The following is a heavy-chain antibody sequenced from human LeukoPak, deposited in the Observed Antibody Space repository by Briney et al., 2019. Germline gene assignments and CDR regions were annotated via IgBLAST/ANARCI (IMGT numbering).Heavy chain of an antibody. CDR2: ISSSSSTI. CDR1: GFTFSSYS. CDR3: AKDRVSSILWFGELSGY. J-gene: IGHJ4*02. D-gene: IGHD3-10*01. V-gene: IGHV3-48*01. Sequence: AGGSLRLSCAASGFTFSSYSMNWVRQAPGKGLEWVSYISSSSSTIYYADSVKGRFTISRDNSKNTLYLQMNSLRAEDTAVYYCAKDRVSSILWFGELSGYWGQGTLVTVSS.